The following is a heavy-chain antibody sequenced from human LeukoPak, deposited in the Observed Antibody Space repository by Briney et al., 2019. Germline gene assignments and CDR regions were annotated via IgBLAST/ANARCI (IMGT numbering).Heavy chain of an antibody. V-gene: IGHV1-8*02. Sequence: ASVKVSCKASGYPFTAFIISWVRRAPGQALEWMGRINPRNDNIDYARKFQGRLTMTTNTSLGAAYMELSSLTSEDTATYYCVRWYDYGEKRLDPWGHGTLVIVSS. CDR1: GYPFTAFI. D-gene: IGHD4/OR15-4a*01. CDR3: VRWYDYGEKRLDP. CDR2: INPRNDNI. J-gene: IGHJ5*02.